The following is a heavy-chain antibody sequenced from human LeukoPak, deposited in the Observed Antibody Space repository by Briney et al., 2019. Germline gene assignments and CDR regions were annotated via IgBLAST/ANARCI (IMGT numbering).Heavy chain of an antibody. D-gene: IGHD3-16*01. Sequence: GGSLRLSRAASGFTFSSYAMSWVRQAPGKGLEWVSAISGSGGSTYYADSVKGRFTISRDNSKNTLYLQMNSLRAEDTAVYYCAKDALTFGGGNRYYYYGMDVWGQGTTVTVSS. CDR1: GFTFSSYA. V-gene: IGHV3-23*01. CDR3: AKDALTFGGGNRYYYYGMDV. CDR2: ISGSGGST. J-gene: IGHJ6*02.